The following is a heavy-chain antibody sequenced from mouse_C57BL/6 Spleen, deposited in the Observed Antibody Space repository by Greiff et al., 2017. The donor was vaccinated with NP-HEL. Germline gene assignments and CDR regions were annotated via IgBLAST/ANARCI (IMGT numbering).Heavy chain of an antibody. CDR3: ARSVFDPYVDY. J-gene: IGHJ2*01. Sequence: QVQLQQSGAELARPGASVKLSCKASGYTFTSYGISWVKQRTGPGLEWIGEIYPRSGNTYYNEKFKGKATLTADKSSSTAYMELRSLTSEDSAVYFCARSVFDPYVDYWGQGTTLTVSS. CDR2: IYPRSGNT. V-gene: IGHV1-81*01. CDR1: GYTFTSYG.